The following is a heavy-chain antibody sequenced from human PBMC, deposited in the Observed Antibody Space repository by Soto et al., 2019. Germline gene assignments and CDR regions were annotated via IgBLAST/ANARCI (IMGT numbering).Heavy chain of an antibody. CDR1: GNSVSSNSES. CDR2: TYYRSKWYS. Sequence: QVQLQQSGPGLVKPSQTLSLTCAISGNSVSSNSESWNWIRQSPSRGLEWLGRTYYRSKWYSDYAVSVKSRITINPDTSKNQFSLQLKSVTPDDTAVYYCVRDIAVAGTRYYYYGMDVWGQGTTVTVSS. J-gene: IGHJ6*02. D-gene: IGHD6-19*01. CDR3: VRDIAVAGTRYYYYGMDV. V-gene: IGHV6-1*01.